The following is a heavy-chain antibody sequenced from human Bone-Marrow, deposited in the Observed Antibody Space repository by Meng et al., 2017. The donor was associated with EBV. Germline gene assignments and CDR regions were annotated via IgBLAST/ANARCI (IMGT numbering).Heavy chain of an antibody. CDR2: IYSGGST. Sequence: GSGGGFTQPWGYLMLSWSPSGFTVSGNYMGGVRQAPGKGLEWVSVIYSGGSTYYADSVKGRFTISRDNSKNTLYLQMNSLRAEDTAVYYCARERCSGGSCFDYWGQGTLVTVSS. V-gene: IGHV3-53*01. J-gene: IGHJ4*02. D-gene: IGHD2-15*01. CDR1: GFTVSGNY. CDR3: ARERCSGGSCFDY.